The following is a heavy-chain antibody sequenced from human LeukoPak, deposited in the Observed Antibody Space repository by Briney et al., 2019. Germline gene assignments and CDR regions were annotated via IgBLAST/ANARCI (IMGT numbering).Heavy chain of an antibody. Sequence: SETLSLTCTVSGGSISSGGYYWSWIRQPPGKGLEWIGYIYHSGSTYYNPSLKSRVTISVDRSKNQFSLKLSSVTAADTAVYYCARTVPRAGYSSSWHLDYWGQGTLVTVSS. J-gene: IGHJ4*02. CDR3: ARTVPRAGYSSSWHLDY. D-gene: IGHD6-13*01. CDR2: IYHSGST. V-gene: IGHV4-30-2*02. CDR1: GGSISSGGYY.